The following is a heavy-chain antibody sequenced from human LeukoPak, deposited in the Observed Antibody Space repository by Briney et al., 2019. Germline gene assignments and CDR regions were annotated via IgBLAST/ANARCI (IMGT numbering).Heavy chain of an antibody. CDR3: AREGPLYSFDY. CDR2: ISSSSTI. V-gene: IGHV3-48*01. D-gene: IGHD2-2*02. J-gene: IGHJ4*02. Sequence: GGSLRLSCAASGFTFSSYSMNWVRQAPGKGLEWVSYISSSSTIYYADSVKGRFTISRENAKNSLYLQMNSLRAGDTAVYYCAREGPLYSFDYWGQGTLVTVSS. CDR1: GFTFSSYS.